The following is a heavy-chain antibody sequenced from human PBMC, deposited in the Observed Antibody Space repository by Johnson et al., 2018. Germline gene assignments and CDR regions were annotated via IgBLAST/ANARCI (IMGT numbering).Heavy chain of an antibody. Sequence: VQLVESGGGLVQPGGSLRLSCAASGFTFSDAWMTWVRQAPGKGLEWVGPVKAKADDGTTDYAAPVRGRFSISRDDSKNMVFLQMNSLKTEDTAVYYGMTITGDYWGQGTLGTVSS. CDR1: GFTFSDAW. V-gene: IGHV3-15*05. CDR3: MTITGDY. CDR2: VKAKADDGTT. J-gene: IGHJ4*02. D-gene: IGHD1-20*01.